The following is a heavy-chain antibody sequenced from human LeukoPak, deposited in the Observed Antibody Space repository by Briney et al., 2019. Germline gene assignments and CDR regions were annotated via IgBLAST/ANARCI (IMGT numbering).Heavy chain of an antibody. J-gene: IGHJ4*02. V-gene: IGHV3-15*07. Sequence: GGSLRLSCATSGFTFSNAWMNWVRQAPGKGLEWVGRIRSNSDGGTIDYAAPVKGRFTLSRDDSKTTLYLQMNSLRAEDTAAYYCAKEVGFLEWLLLDYWGQGTLVTVSS. CDR3: AKEVGFLEWLLLDY. CDR2: IRSNSDGGTI. CDR1: GFTFSNAW. D-gene: IGHD3-3*01.